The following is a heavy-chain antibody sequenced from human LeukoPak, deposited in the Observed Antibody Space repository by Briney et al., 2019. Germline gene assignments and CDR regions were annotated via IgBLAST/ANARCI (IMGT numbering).Heavy chain of an antibody. D-gene: IGHD1-1*01. V-gene: IGHV3-48*03. J-gene: IGHJ5*02. CDR1: GFTFSSYE. Sequence: GGSLRLSCAASGFTFSSYEMNWVRQAPGKGLEWVSYISSSGSTIYYADSVKGRFTISRDNAKNSLYLQMNSLRAEDTAVYYCARGNSRGVQLAWGQGTLVTVSS. CDR2: ISSSGSTI. CDR3: ARGNSRGVQLA.